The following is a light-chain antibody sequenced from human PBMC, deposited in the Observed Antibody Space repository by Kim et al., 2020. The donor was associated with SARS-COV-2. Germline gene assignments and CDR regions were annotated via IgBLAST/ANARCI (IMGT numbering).Light chain of an antibody. Sequence: HRFTMSSSGNRSTVGSDYLYWSRMVPANAPKSVYYRNNGRPSGTPDRFSGSKSGSSASLAISRLRSEAEADYYCATWDDSLSGPVFGGGTQLTVL. CDR2: RNN. V-gene: IGLV1-47*01. J-gene: IGLJ3*02. CDR1: RSTVGSDY. CDR3: ATWDDSLSGPV.